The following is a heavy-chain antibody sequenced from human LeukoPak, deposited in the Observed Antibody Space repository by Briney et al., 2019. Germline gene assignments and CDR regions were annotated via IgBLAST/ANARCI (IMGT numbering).Heavy chain of an antibody. CDR3: ARVSPIGGFDY. V-gene: IGHV4-59*01. D-gene: IGHD3-10*01. Sequence: SETLSLTCAVYGGSFSGYYWSWIRQPPGKGLEWIGYIYYSGSTNYNPSLKSRVTMSADTSKNQFSLKLSSVTAADTAVYYCARVSPIGGFDYWGQGTLVTVSS. CDR1: GGSFSGYY. J-gene: IGHJ4*02. CDR2: IYYSGST.